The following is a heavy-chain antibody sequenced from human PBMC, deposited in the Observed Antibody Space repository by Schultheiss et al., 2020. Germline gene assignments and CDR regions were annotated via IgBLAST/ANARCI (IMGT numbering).Heavy chain of an antibody. J-gene: IGHJ6*02. CDR3: AKVPVTRVGGMDV. CDR2: ISYDGSNK. Sequence: GGSLRLSCAASGFTFSSYGMHWVRQAPGKGLEWVAVISYDGSNKYYADSVKGRFTISRDNSKNTLYLQMNSLRAEDTAVYYCAKVPVTRVGGMDVWGQRTTVTVSS. V-gene: IGHV3-30*18. CDR1: GFTFSSYG. D-gene: IGHD4-23*01.